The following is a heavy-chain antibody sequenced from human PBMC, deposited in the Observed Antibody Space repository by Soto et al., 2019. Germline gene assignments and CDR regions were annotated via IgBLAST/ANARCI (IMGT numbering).Heavy chain of an antibody. J-gene: IGHJ6*02. CDR2: INSGGSST. CDR3: ARASGSYYYYYGMDV. V-gene: IGHV3-74*01. D-gene: IGHD1-26*01. CDR1: GFTFSSYW. Sequence: GGSLRLSCAASGFTFSSYWMHWVRQAPGKGLVWVSRINSGGSSTSYADSVKGRFTISRDNAKNTLYLQMNSLRAEDTAVYYCARASGSYYYYYGMDVWGQGTTVTVSS.